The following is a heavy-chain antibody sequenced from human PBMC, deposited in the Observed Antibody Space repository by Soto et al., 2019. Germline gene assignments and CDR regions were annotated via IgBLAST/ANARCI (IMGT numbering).Heavy chain of an antibody. Sequence: PSETLSLTCTVSGGSVSSGSYYWSWIRQPPGKGLEWIGYIYYSGSTNYNPSLKSRVTISVDTSKNQFSLKLSSVTAADTAVYYCARASLPRAVNSYYYVMDVWGQGTTVTVSS. CDR1: GGSVSSGSYY. CDR2: IYYSGST. J-gene: IGHJ6*02. D-gene: IGHD3-16*02. V-gene: IGHV4-61*01. CDR3: ARASLPRAVNSYYYVMDV.